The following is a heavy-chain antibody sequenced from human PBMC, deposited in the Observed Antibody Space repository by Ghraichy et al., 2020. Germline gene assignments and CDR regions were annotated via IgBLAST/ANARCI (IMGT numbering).Heavy chain of an antibody. CDR1: GFTFSSYS. CDR3: ARDQLTTGVIDY. D-gene: IGHD4-23*01. V-gene: IGHV3-21*01. J-gene: IGHJ4*02. CDR2: ISSSSSYI. Sequence: GESLNISCAASGFTFSSYSMNWVRQAPGKGLEWVSSISSSSSYIYYADSVKGRFTISRDNAKNSLYLQMNSLRAEDTAVYYCARDQLTTGVIDYWGQGTLVTVSS.